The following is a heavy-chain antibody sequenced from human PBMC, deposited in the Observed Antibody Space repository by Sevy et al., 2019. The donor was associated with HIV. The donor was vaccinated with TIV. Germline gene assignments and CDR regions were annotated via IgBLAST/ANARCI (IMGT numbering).Heavy chain of an antibody. J-gene: IGHJ6*03. CDR1: GFTFSSYA. CDR2: ISANGGST. CDR3: ARGDEGVRRSSFYYYYMDV. Sequence: GGSLRLSCAASGFTFSSYAMHWVRQAPGKGLEYVSAISANGGSTFYANSVKGRFTISRDNSKNTLYLQMGSLRAEDMAVYYCARGDEGVRRSSFYYYYMDVWGKGTTVTVSS. V-gene: IGHV3-64*01. D-gene: IGHD6-6*01.